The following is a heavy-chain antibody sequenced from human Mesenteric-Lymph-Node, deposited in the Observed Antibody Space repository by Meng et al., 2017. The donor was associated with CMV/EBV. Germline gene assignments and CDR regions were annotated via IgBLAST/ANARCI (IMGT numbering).Heavy chain of an antibody. V-gene: IGHV1-8*03. CDR2: MNPNSGNT. CDR1: GYTFTSYD. Sequence: ASVKVSCKASGYTFTSYDINWVRQATGQGLEWMGWMNPNSGNTGYAQKFQGRVTITRNTSISTAYMELSSLRSEDTAVYYCASMEGYYGSGRGDYWGQGTLVTVSS. D-gene: IGHD3-10*01. CDR3: ASMEGYYGSGRGDY. J-gene: IGHJ4*02.